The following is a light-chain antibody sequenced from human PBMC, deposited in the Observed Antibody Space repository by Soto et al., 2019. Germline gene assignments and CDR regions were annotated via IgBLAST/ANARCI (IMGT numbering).Light chain of an antibody. CDR2: RNN. J-gene: IGLJ1*01. V-gene: IGLV1-47*01. CDR1: TSNIASNN. Sequence: QSVLTPPPSASGTPGHVVTIPCSGGTSNIASNNVYWYQQLPGTAPELLIYRNNQRPSGVPDRFPGSKSGTSASLAISGLRSDDEADYFCATWDDSLNGFYVFGTGTKVTV. CDR3: ATWDDSLNGFYV.